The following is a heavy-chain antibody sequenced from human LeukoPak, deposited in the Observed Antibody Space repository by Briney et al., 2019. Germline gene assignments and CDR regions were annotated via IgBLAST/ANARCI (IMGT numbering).Heavy chain of an antibody. V-gene: IGHV1-8*01. CDR2: MNPNSGNT. CDR3: ARRPRVAATRGGAYYYYMDV. CDR1: GYTFTSYD. D-gene: IGHD2-15*01. Sequence: ASVKVSCKASGYTFTSYDINWVPQAAGQGLEWIGWMNPNSGNTGYAQKFQGRVTMTRNTSISTAYMELSSLRSEDTAVYYCARRPRVAATRGGAYYYYMDVWGKGTTVTVSS. J-gene: IGHJ6*03.